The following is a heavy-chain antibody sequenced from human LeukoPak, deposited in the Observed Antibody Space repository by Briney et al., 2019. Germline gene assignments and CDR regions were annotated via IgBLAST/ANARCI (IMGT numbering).Heavy chain of an antibody. Sequence: GGSLRLSCAASGFTFSGYWLSWVRQAPGKGLEWVANIKEDGTEKYYMDSVKGRFTISRDNAKNSLYLQMNSLRAEDTAVYYCARHGLYSFDYWAREPWSPSPQ. CDR2: IKEDGTEK. CDR1: GFTFSGYW. V-gene: IGHV3-7*01. CDR3: ARHGLYSFDY. D-gene: IGHD2-8*01. J-gene: IGHJ4*02.